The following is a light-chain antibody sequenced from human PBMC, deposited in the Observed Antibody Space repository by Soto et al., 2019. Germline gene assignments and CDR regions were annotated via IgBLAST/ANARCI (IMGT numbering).Light chain of an antibody. CDR2: NDY. CDR1: SSNVEDNS. J-gene: IGLJ3*02. V-gene: IGLV1-44*01. Sequence: QSVLTQSPSVSGTPGQRVTISCSGSSSNVEDNSVTWYQRPPGAAPKVLIYNDYQRPSGIPDRFSGSKSGTSASLAISGLQSEDDAEYYCTAWDDNLNVGLFGGGTKLTVL. CDR3: TAWDDNLNVGL.